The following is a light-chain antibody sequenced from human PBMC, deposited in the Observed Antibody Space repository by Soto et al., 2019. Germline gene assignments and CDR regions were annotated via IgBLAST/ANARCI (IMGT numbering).Light chain of an antibody. CDR3: SSYAGGNRV. Sequence: QSALTQPPSASGSAGQSVTISCTGTSGDVGGYNYVSWYQQHPGKAPKLMIYEVSKRPSGVPDRFSGSKSGNTASLTVSGLQAEDEADYYCSSYAGGNRVFGTGTKVTVL. J-gene: IGLJ1*01. CDR2: EVS. CDR1: SGDVGGYNY. V-gene: IGLV2-8*01.